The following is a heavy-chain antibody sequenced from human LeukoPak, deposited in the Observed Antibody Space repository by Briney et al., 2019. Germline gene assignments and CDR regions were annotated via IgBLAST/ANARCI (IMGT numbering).Heavy chain of an antibody. J-gene: IGHJ4*02. CDR2: IYYSGST. Sequence: SETLSLTCTVSGGSISSSSYYWGWIRQPPGQGLEWIGSIYYSGSTYYNPSLKSRVTISVDTSKNQFSLKLSSVTAADTAVYYCARHVLRWYYFDYWGQGTLVTVSS. CDR1: GGSISSSSYY. CDR3: ARHVLRWYYFDY. V-gene: IGHV4-39*01. D-gene: IGHD4-23*01.